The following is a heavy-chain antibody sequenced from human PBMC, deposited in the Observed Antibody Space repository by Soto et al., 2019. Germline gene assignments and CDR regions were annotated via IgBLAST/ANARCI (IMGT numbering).Heavy chain of an antibody. V-gene: IGHV3-11*01. D-gene: IGHD3-3*01. J-gene: IGHJ5*02. CDR1: GFTFSDYY. Sequence: PGGSLRLSCAASGFTFSDYYMSWIRQAPGKGLEWVSYISSSGSTIYYADSVKGRFTISRDNAKNSLYLQMNSLRAEDTAVYYCARDARFLEWLLYLPNWFDPWGQGTLVTVSS. CDR3: ARDARFLEWLLYLPNWFDP. CDR2: ISSSGSTI.